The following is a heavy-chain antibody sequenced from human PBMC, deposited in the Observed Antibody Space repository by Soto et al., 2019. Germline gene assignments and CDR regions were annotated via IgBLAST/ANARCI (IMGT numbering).Heavy chain of an antibody. CDR2: ISYDGSNK. CDR3: ARSDEWGFLQFVGSEAIGY. CDR1: GFTFSSYG. J-gene: IGHJ4*02. Sequence: GGSLRLSCAASGFTFSSYGMHWVRQAPGKGLEWVAVISYDGSNKYYADSVKGRFTIFRDNSKNTLYLQMNSLRAEDTAVYYCARSDEWGFLQFVGSEAIGYWGQGTLVTVSS. V-gene: IGHV3-30*03. D-gene: IGHD3-10*01.